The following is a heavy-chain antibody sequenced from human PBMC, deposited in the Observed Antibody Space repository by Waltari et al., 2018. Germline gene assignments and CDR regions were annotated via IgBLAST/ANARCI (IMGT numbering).Heavy chain of an antibody. V-gene: IGHV1-69*05. Sequence: QVQLVQSGAEVKKPGSSVKVSCKASGGTFSSYAISWVRQAPGPGLEGMGGIIPIFGTANYAQKFQGRVTITTDESTSTAYMELSSLRSEDTAVYYCAREGRYYYDSSGYGNWFDPWGQGTLVTVSS. CDR3: AREGRYYYDSSGYGNWFDP. D-gene: IGHD3-22*01. J-gene: IGHJ5*02. CDR2: IIPIFGTA. CDR1: GGTFSSYA.